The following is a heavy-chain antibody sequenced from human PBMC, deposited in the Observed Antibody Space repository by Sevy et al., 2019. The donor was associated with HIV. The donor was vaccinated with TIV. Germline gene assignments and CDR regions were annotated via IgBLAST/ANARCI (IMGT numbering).Heavy chain of an antibody. CDR1: GGSFSGYY. J-gene: IGHJ4*02. D-gene: IGHD2-2*01. Sequence: QSQTLSLTCAVYGGSFSGYYWSWIRQPPGKGLEWIGEINHSGSTNYNPSLKSRVTISVDTSKNQFSLKLSSVTAADTAVYYCARGLSINKPYQLLFNQMGYYFDYWGQGTLVTVSS. V-gene: IGHV4-34*01. CDR2: INHSGST. CDR3: ARGLSINKPYQLLFNQMGYYFDY.